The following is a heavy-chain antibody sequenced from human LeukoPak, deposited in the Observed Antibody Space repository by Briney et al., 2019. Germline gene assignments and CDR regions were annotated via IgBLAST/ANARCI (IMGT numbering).Heavy chain of an antibody. D-gene: IGHD3-22*01. J-gene: IGHJ4*02. CDR3: AARYYYDSSGSHSPY. CDR2: ISVSGSST. V-gene: IGHV3-23*01. Sequence: GGSLRLSCAASGITFSSYAMGWVRQAPGKGLEWVSAISVSGSSTDYADPVKGRFTICRDNSKSTLYLQMNSLRAEDTAVYYRAARYYYDSSGSHSPYWGQGTLVTVSS. CDR1: GITFSSYA.